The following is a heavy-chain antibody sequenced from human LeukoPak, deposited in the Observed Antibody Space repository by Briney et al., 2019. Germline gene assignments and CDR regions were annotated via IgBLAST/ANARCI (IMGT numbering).Heavy chain of an antibody. CDR2: IWYDGSNK. CDR1: GFTFSSYG. CDR3: ARDPAWMGLRLGELVGGALN. D-gene: IGHD3-16*01. Sequence: GGSLRLSCAASGFTFSSYGMHWVRQAPGKGLEWVAVIWYDGSNKYYADSVKGRFTISRDNSKNTLYLQMNSLRAEDTAVYYCARDPAWMGLRLGELVGGALNRGQGTLVTVSS. J-gene: IGHJ4*02. V-gene: IGHV3-33*01.